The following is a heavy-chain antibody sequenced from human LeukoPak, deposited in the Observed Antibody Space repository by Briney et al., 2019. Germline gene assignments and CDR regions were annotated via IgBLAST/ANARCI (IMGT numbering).Heavy chain of an antibody. V-gene: IGHV4-34*01. CDR3: ARVSISLFGVVTAHFDS. Sequence: SETLSLTCGVSGGSFSGSYWGWIRQPPGKGLEWNGEINLSGSTNYNSSVTSRVTISLDTSKNQFSLNLRSVTTADTAAYYCARVSISLFGVVTAHFDSWGQGTLVAVSS. D-gene: IGHD3-3*01. CDR1: GGSFSGSY. CDR2: INLSGST. J-gene: IGHJ4*02.